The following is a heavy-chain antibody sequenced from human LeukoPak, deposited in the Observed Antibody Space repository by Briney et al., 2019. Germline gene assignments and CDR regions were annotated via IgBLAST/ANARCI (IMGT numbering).Heavy chain of an antibody. CDR2: IVVGSGDT. CDR1: GFTFTSSA. V-gene: IGHV1-58*02. J-gene: IGHJ3*02. CDR3: TRVQGSRSSWHTSAHDAFDI. D-gene: IGHD6-13*01. Sequence: GTSVKVSCKASGFTFTSSAMQWVRQARGQRLEWIGWIVVGSGDTNYAQKFQERVTITRDMSTSTAYMELSSLRSEDTAVYYCTRVQGSRSSWHTSAHDAFDIWGQGTMVTVSS.